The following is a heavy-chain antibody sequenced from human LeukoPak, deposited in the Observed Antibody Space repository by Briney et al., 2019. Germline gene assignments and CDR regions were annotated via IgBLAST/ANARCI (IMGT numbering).Heavy chain of an antibody. CDR1: GGSISSGGYS. CDR3: ARGHSGYDPTDAFDI. J-gene: IGHJ3*02. D-gene: IGHD5-12*01. CDR2: IYHSGST. Sequence: SETLSLTCAVSGGSISSGGYSWSWIRQPPGKGLEWIGYIYHSGSTYYNPSLKSRVTISVDRSKNQFSLKLSSVTAADTAVYYCARGHSGYDPTDAFDIWGQGTMVTVSS. V-gene: IGHV4-30-2*01.